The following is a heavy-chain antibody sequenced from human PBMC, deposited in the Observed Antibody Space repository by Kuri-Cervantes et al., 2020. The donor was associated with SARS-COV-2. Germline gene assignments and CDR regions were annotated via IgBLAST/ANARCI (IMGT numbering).Heavy chain of an antibody. J-gene: IGHJ4*02. Sequence: GSLRLSCTVSGGSISSYYWSWIRQPPGKGLEWIGYIYYSGSTNYNPSLKSRVTISVDTSKNQFSLKLNSVTAADTATYYCARRPGQSVGFDYWGQGTLVTVSS. CDR2: IYYSGST. CDR3: ARRPGQSVGFDY. D-gene: IGHD2-15*01. V-gene: IGHV4-59*08. CDR1: GGSISSYY.